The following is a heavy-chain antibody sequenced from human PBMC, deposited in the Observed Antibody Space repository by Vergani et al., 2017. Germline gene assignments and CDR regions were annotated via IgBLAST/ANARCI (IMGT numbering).Heavy chain of an antibody. V-gene: IGHV3-30*18. Sequence: QVQLVESGGGVVQPGTSLRLSCAASGFTFSTYGMHWVRQAPGKGLEWVAVISYDGSNKYYADSVKGRFTISRDNSKNTLYLQMNSLRAEDTAVYYCAKDPPTRFNYWGQGTLVTVSS. J-gene: IGHJ4*02. CDR3: AKDPPTRFNY. CDR1: GFTFSTYG. CDR2: ISYDGSNK.